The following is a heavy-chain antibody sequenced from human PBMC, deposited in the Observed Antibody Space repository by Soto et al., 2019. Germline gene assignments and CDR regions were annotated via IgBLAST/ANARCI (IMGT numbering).Heavy chain of an antibody. CDR3: ARVGYSGSYHAFDI. CDR1: GFTFSSYD. V-gene: IGHV3-13*01. J-gene: IGHJ3*02. D-gene: IGHD1-26*01. Sequence: PGGSLRLSCAASGFTFSSYDMYWVRQATGKGLEWVSAIGTAGDTYYPGSVKGRFTISRENAKNSLYLQMNSLRAGDTAVYYCARVGYSGSYHAFDIWGQGTMVTVSS. CDR2: IGTAGDT.